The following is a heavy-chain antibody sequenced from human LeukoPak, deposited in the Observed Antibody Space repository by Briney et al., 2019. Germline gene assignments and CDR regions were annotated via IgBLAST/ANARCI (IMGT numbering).Heavy chain of an antibody. CDR2: INPNSGGT. Sequence: ASVKVSCKASGYIFTGYYMHWVRQAPGQGLEWMGWINPNSGGTKYARKFQGRVTMTRDRSISTAYMELSSLRSDDTAVYYCARESDSSPDAFDIWGQGTMVTVSS. CDR3: ARESDSSPDAFDI. CDR1: GYIFTGYY. D-gene: IGHD6-13*01. J-gene: IGHJ3*02. V-gene: IGHV1-2*02.